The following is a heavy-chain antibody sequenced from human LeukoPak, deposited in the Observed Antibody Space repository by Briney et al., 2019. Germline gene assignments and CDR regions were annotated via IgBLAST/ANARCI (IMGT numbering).Heavy chain of an antibody. CDR2: VAGDSHYI. CDR3: ASDYDFWSGPGGDY. J-gene: IGHJ4*02. V-gene: IGHV3-21*01. Sequence: GGSLRLSCAASGFDFSDYTMNWVRQAPGKGLEWVASVAGDSHYIYYPDSVRGRFTISRDNAENSLYLQMNSLRAEDTAVYYCASDYDFWSGPGGDYWGQGTLVTVSS. D-gene: IGHD3-3*01. CDR1: GFDFSDYT.